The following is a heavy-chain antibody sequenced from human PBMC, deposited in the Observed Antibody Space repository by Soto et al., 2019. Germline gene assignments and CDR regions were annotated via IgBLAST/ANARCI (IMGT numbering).Heavy chain of an antibody. CDR2: ISAYNGNT. CDR3: ARTTDTAMDAPYYYYGMDV. D-gene: IGHD5-18*01. J-gene: IGHJ6*02. Sequence: QVQLVQSGAEVKKPGASVKVSCKASGYTFTSYGISWVRQAPGQGLEWMGWISAYNGNTNYAQKLQGRVTITTDTSTSTAYMELRSLRSDDTAVYYCARTTDTAMDAPYYYYGMDVWGQGTTVTVSS. V-gene: IGHV1-18*01. CDR1: GYTFTSYG.